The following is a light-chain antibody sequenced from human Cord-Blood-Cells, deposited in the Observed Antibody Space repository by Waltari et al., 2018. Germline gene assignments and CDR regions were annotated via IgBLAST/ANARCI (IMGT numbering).Light chain of an antibody. CDR2: SNK. Sequence: QSVLPQPPSASGTPGQRVTISCSGSSPNLGSNTVNWYQQLPGTAPKLLIYSNKQRPSGVPDRFSGSKSGTSASLAISGLQSEDEADYYCAAWDDSLNGPVFGGGTKLTVL. V-gene: IGLV1-44*01. CDR3: AAWDDSLNGPV. J-gene: IGLJ3*02. CDR1: SPNLGSNT.